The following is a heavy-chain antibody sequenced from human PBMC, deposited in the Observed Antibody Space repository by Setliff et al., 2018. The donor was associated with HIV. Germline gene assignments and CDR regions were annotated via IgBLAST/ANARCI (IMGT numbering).Heavy chain of an antibody. CDR1: GFTFSSYE. CDR3: ARDSYWLDY. D-gene: IGHD2-8*02. Sequence: PGGSLRLSCAASGFTFSSYEMNWVRQAPGKGLEWVSYISSSSSTIYYADSVKGRFTISRDNAKNPLYLQMNSLRAEDTAVYYCARDSYWLDYWGQGTLVTVSS. J-gene: IGHJ4*02. V-gene: IGHV3-48*01. CDR2: ISSSSSTI.